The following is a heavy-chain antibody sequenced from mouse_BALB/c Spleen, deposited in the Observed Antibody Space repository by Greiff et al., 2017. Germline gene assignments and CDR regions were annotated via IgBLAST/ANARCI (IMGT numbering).Heavy chain of an antibody. Sequence: DVKLVESGGGLVKPGGSLKLSCAASGFTFSDYYMYWVRQTPEKRLEWVATISDGGSYTYYPDSVKGRFTISRDNAKNNLYLQMSSLKSEDTAMYYCARGVGRGNFDYWGQGTTLTVSS. D-gene: IGHD4-1*01. CDR2: ISDGGSYT. J-gene: IGHJ2*01. CDR3: ARGVGRGNFDY. V-gene: IGHV5-4*02. CDR1: GFTFSDYY.